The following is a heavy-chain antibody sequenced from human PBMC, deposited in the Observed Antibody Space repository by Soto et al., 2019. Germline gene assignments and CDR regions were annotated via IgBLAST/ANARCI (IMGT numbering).Heavy chain of an antibody. CDR2: IYYTGST. D-gene: IGHD6-19*01. CDR3: ATLPPYRTGFGGFDC. Sequence: QVQLQESGPGLVKPSQTLSLTCIVSGGSVSSDHYYWSWIRQSPGKGLEWIAYIYYTGSTSYNPSLNSLVTIAVDTSQNQFALELTSVTAADTAVYFCATLPPYRTGFGGFDCWGQGTLVTVSS. V-gene: IGHV4-30-4*01. J-gene: IGHJ4*02. CDR1: GGSVSSDHYY.